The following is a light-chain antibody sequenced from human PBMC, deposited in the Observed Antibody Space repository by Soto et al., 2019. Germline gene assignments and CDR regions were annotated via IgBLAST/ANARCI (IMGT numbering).Light chain of an antibody. V-gene: IGKV1-39*01. CDR2: ATF. Sequence: DISLTQSPSSLSASVGDSVTITCRASQTISRYLNWYQQRPGTAPSLLIYATFNLQTGVPSRFSGSGSGTDFTLSITGLQPEDFATYYCQQTYDTLFSFGPGTTLDLK. CDR3: QQTYDTLFS. CDR1: QTISRY. J-gene: IGKJ3*01.